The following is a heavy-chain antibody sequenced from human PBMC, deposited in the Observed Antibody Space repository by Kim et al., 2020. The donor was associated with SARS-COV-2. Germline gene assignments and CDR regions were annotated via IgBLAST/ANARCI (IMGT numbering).Heavy chain of an antibody. V-gene: IGHV3-21*01. Sequence: YIYYADYVKGRLTISRDNAKNSLYLKMNSLRAEDTAVYYCASAVGAPGYWGQGTLVTVSS. CDR2: YI. D-gene: IGHD1-26*01. J-gene: IGHJ4*02. CDR3: ASAVGAPGY.